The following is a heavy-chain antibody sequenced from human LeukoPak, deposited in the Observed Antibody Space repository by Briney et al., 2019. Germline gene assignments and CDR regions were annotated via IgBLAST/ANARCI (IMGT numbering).Heavy chain of an antibody. V-gene: IGHV5-51*01. CDR2: IYPGDSET. CDR1: GYSFTSYW. D-gene: IGHD6-19*01. J-gene: IGHJ5*02. CDR3: ARQGIVVADSFDP. Sequence: GESLKISCKGSGYSFTSYWIGWVRQMPGKGLEWMGIIYPGDSETRYSPSFQGQVTISADKSISTAYLQWSSLKASDTAMYYCARQGIVVADSFDPWGQGTLVTVSS.